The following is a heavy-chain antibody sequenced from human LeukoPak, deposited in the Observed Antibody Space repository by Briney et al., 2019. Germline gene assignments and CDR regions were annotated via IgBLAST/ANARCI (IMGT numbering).Heavy chain of an antibody. CDR3: AREPGYGYYMDV. V-gene: IGHV1-69*06. CDR2: IIPIFGTA. D-gene: IGHD5-18*01. CDR1: GYTFTDYC. J-gene: IGHJ6*03. Sequence: SERVSCKASGYTFTDYCIHWVRQAPGQGLGWMGGIIPIFGTANYAQKFQCRVTITADKSTSTAYMELSSLRSEDTAVYYCAREPGYGYYMDVWGKGTWVTVS.